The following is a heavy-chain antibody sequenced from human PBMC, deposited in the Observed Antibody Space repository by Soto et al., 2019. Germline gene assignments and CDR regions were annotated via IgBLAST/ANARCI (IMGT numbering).Heavy chain of an antibody. CDR2: INPHTGDT. CDR1: GYPLTDFY. CDR3: AREGGAAPGARREWYLDR. D-gene: IGHD6-25*01. J-gene: IGHJ2*01. Sequence: QVQLVQSGAEVKKPGASVTVSCKTSGYPLTDFYIHWVRQAPGQGLEWMSWINPHTGDTTTALKFQGRVTMTRDTSINTAFMELTRLSSDDTAVYYCAREGGAAPGARREWYLDRWGRGTLVSVSS. V-gene: IGHV1-2*02.